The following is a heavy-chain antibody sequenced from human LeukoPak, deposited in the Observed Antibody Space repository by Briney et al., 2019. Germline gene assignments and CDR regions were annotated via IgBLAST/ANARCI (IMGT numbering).Heavy chain of an antibody. Sequence: GGSLRLSCVVSGFIFRDYAMNWVRQAPGKGLEWVGRIKNKDEGEKIDYAAPVKGRFTISRDDSKATLYLQMNSLRMEDTAIYYCTTGIDYGGGYWGQGTLVSVSS. D-gene: IGHD3-16*01. V-gene: IGHV3-15*05. CDR3: TTGIDYGGGY. CDR2: IKNKDEGEKI. J-gene: IGHJ4*02. CDR1: GFIFRDYA.